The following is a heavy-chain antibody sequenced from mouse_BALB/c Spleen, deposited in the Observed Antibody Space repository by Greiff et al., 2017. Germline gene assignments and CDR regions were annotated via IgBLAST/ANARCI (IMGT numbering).Heavy chain of an antibody. Sequence: EVQLQQSGPGLVKPSQSLSLTCTVTGYSITSDYAWNWIRQFPGNKLEWMGYISYSGSTSYNPSLKSRISITRDTSKNQFFLQLNSVTTEDTATYYCARVDDYAWFAYWGQGTLVTVSA. D-gene: IGHD2-4*01. V-gene: IGHV3-2*02. CDR3: ARVDDYAWFAY. CDR1: GYSITSDYA. CDR2: ISYSGST. J-gene: IGHJ3*01.